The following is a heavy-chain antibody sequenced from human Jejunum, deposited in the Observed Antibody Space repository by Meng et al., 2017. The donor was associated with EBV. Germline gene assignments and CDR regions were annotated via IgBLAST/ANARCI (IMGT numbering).Heavy chain of an antibody. V-gene: IGHV2-5*02. CDR2: IYWDYDK. D-gene: IGHD4-17*01. CDR1: GFSLITSGVG. CDR3: ARRVHIYGDWDVGWFDP. Sequence: SPWKGPWPTFVKTPPTIPLPCNFSGFSLITSGVGVGWNRQPPGKALEGLGLIYWDYDKRYSSPLRSRLTITKDTSKNQVVLTMTNMDPVDTATYYCARRVHIYGDWDVGWFDPWGQGTLVTVSS. J-gene: IGHJ5*02.